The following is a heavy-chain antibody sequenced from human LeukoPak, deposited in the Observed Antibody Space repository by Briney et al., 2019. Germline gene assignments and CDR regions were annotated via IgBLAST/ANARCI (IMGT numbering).Heavy chain of an antibody. J-gene: IGHJ6*03. Sequence: TSGTLSLTCAVSGGSISSGNWWTWVRQSPGKGLEWIGEIHHGGTTNYNPSLKSRVTISVDKPKHQFSLKLSSVTAADTAVYYCAKKDYYYMDVWGKGTTVTVSS. CDR2: IHHGGTT. V-gene: IGHV4-4*02. CDR3: AKKDYYYMDV. CDR1: GGSISSGNW.